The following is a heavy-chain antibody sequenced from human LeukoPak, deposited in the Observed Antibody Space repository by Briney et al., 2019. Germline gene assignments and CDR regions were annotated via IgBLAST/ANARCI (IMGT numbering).Heavy chain of an antibody. CDR3: ARDSGYCSGGSCYDY. CDR1: GFTFNSYS. D-gene: IGHD2-15*01. V-gene: IGHV3-21*04. CDR2: ISSSSNYI. Sequence: GGSLRLSCAASGFTFNSYSMNWVRQAPGRGLEWVSSISSSSNYIYYADSLKGRFTISRDNAKNSLYLQMNSLRAEDTAVYYCARDSGYCSGGSCYDYWGQGTLVTVSS. J-gene: IGHJ4*02.